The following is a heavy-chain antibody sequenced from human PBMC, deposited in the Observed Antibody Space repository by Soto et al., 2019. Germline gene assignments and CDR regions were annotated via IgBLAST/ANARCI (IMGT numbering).Heavy chain of an antibody. V-gene: IGHV3-48*02. D-gene: IGHD5-12*01. CDR3: GTVAGTTVGTMFFDY. CDR1: GFTFSGRG. CDR2: ISPVSTSK. J-gene: IGHJ4*02. Sequence: GSSLRLSCAASGFTFSGRGMIWVRQAPGKGLEWLSYISPVSTSKYYADSAKGRFSISRDNARASLYLQMNSLRDDDTAVYYCGTVAGTTVGTMFFDYWGQGILVTVSS.